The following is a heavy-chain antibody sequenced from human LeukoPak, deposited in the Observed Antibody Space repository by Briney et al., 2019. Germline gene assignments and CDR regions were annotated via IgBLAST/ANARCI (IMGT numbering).Heavy chain of an antibody. J-gene: IGHJ3*02. V-gene: IGHV1-69*05. CDR1: GGTFSSYA. CDR2: IIPIFGTA. D-gene: IGHD3-16*01. CDR3: ARGSMITFGGVTLDAFDI. Sequence: GASVKVSCKASGGTFSSYAISGARQAPGQGLEWMGGIIPIFGTANYAQKFQGRVTITTDDSTSTAYVELSSLRSEDTAVYYCARGSMITFGGVTLDAFDIWGQGTMVTVSS.